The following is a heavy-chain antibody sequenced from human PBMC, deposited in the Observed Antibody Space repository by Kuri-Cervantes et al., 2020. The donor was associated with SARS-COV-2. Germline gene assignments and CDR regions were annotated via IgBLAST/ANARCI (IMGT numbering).Heavy chain of an antibody. CDR2: INHSGST. CDR1: GGSFSGYH. D-gene: IGHD3-10*01. CDR3: ARAGVGGYFDY. V-gene: IGHV4-34*01. Sequence: ESLKISCAVYGGSFSGYHWSWIRQPPGKGLEWIGEINHSGSTDYNPSLKSRVTISVDTSKNQFSLKLSSVTAADTAVYYCARAGVGGYFDYWGQGTLVTVSS. J-gene: IGHJ4*02.